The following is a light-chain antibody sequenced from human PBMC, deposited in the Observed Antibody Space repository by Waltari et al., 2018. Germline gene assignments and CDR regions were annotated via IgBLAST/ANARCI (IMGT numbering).Light chain of an antibody. V-gene: IGKV4-1*01. Sequence: DIVMTQSPDSLAVSLGERATINCKSSQSVLYSSNNKNHLAWYQQQPGQPPKLLIYWGSTRESGVPDRVSGSGSGTDFTLTISSLQAEDVAVYYCQQYYSTPPTFGQGTKVEIK. CDR1: QSVLYSSNNKNH. J-gene: IGKJ1*01. CDR3: QQYYSTPPT. CDR2: WGS.